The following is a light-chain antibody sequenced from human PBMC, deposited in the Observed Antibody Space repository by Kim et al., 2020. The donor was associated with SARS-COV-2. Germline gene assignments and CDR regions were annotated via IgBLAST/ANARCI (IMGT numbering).Light chain of an antibody. J-gene: IGKJ1*01. CDR1: QSVSSY. Sequence: SPGERVTLSCRASQSVSSYLAWYPQKPGQAPSLLIYGTSTRATGIPAMFSVSGSGTEFTLTIGSLQSEDFAVYYCQHYNNWPPWTFGQGTKVDIK. CDR2: GTS. V-gene: IGKV3-15*01. CDR3: QHYNNWPPWT.